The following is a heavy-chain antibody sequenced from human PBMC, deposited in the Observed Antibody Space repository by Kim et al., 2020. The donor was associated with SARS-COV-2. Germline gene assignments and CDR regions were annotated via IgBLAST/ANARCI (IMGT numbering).Heavy chain of an antibody. CDR3: ARLTYSSGWLFPDY. Sequence: SETLSLTCTVSGGSISSSSYYWGWIRQPPGKGLEWIGSIYYSVSTYYNPSLKSRVTISVDTSKNQFSLKLSSVTAADTAVYYCARLTYSSGWLFPDYWGQGTLVTVSS. CDR1: GGSISSSSYY. J-gene: IGHJ4*02. CDR2: IYYSVST. D-gene: IGHD6-19*01. V-gene: IGHV4-39*01.